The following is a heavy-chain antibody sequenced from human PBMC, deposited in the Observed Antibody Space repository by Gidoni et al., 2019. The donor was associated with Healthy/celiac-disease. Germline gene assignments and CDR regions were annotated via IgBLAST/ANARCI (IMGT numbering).Heavy chain of an antibody. CDR1: GGSTRSYS. Sequence: QVQLQESGPGLVQPSETPSLTCPSSGGSTRSYSWSWIRQPAGKGLEWIGRIYTCGSTNYNPSLKSRVTMSVDTSKNQFSLKLSSVTAADTAVYYCARDHSGYDIGPGVFFDYWGQGTLVTVSS. CDR3: ARDHSGYDIGPGVFFDY. V-gene: IGHV4-4*07. CDR2: IYTCGST. D-gene: IGHD5-12*01. J-gene: IGHJ4*02.